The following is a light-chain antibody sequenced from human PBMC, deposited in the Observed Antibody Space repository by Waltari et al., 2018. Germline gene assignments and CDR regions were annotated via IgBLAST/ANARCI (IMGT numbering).Light chain of an antibody. CDR2: GAS. CDR1: QSVSSN. J-gene: IGKJ5*01. V-gene: IGKV3-15*01. Sequence: EIVMTQSPATLSVSPGERATLSCRASQSVSSNLAWYQKKPGQAPRLLIYGASTRATGIPARFSGSGYGTEFTLTISSMQSEDFAVYYCQQYNNCPITFGQGTRLEIK. CDR3: QQYNNCPIT.